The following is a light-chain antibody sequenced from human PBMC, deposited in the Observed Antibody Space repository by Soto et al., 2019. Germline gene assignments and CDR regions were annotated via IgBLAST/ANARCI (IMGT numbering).Light chain of an antibody. V-gene: IGKV4-1*01. CDR3: QQYYTTPLT. CDR2: WAS. J-gene: IGKJ4*01. CDR1: QSVLYSSNNKNY. Sequence: DIVMTQSPDSLAVSLGERATINCKSSQSVLYSSNNKNYLAWYQLKPGQPPKLLIYWASTRESGVPERFSGSESGTDFTLTISSLQAGDVAIYYCQQYYTTPLTFGGGPRVEIK.